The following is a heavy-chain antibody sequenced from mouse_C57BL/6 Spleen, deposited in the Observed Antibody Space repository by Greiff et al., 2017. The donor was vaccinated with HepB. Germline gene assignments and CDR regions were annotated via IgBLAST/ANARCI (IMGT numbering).Heavy chain of an antibody. CDR1: GYSITSGYY. Sequence: EVQLQQSGPGLVKPSQSLSLTCSVTGYSITSGYYWNWIRQFPGNKLEWMGYISYDGSNNYNPSLKNRSSITRDTSKNQFFLKLNSVTTEDTATYYCARDDYDRRNYYAMDYWGQGTSVTVSS. D-gene: IGHD2-4*01. CDR2: ISYDGSN. V-gene: IGHV3-6*01. J-gene: IGHJ4*01. CDR3: ARDDYDRRNYYAMDY.